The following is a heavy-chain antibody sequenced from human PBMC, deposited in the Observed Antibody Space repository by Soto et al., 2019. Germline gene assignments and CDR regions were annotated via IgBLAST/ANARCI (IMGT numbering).Heavy chain of an antibody. CDR2: IYHSGST. J-gene: IGHJ6*02. V-gene: IGHV4-4*02. CDR1: AGSISCSNK. Sequence: SETLPLTCAVSAGSISCSNKWIWVRQPQRKGLEWIGEIYHSGSTNYNPSLKSRVTISVDKSKNQFSLKLSSVTAADTAVYYCASTRYFDWLSFYYYGMDVWGQGTTVTVS. CDR3: ASTRYFDWLSFYYYGMDV. D-gene: IGHD3-9*01.